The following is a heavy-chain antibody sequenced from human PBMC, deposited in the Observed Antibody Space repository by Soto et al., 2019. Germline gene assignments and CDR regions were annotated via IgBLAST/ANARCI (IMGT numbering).Heavy chain of an antibody. CDR2: ITGSGDST. CDR3: AKAYCSVGTCRTTD. CDR1: GFTFSSYA. Sequence: GSLRLSCAASGFTFSSYAMSWVRQAPGKGLEWVSAITGSGDSTYYADSVKGRFTVSRDNSKNTLYLQMNSLRAEDTAAYYCAKAYCSVGTCRTTDWGPGTLVTVSS. V-gene: IGHV3-23*01. J-gene: IGHJ4*02. D-gene: IGHD2-15*01.